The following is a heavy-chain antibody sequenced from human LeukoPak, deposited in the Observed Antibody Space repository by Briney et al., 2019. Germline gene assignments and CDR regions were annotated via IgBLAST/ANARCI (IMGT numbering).Heavy chain of an antibody. Sequence: PGGSLGLSCAASGFTVSTNYMSWVRQAPGKGLEWVSGIYSGGSTYYADFVKGRFTISRDNARNTLYLQMNSLRPEDTAVYYCARGYGSGESIPFDSWGQGTLVTVSS. CDR2: IYSGGST. J-gene: IGHJ4*02. CDR1: GFTVSTNY. CDR3: ARGYGSGESIPFDS. V-gene: IGHV3-66*01. D-gene: IGHD3-10*01.